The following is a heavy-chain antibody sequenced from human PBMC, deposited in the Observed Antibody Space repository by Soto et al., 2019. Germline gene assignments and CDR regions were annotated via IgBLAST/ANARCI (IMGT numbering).Heavy chain of an antibody. CDR3: ARDLYYYDSSGYLTNYYYYYGMDV. CDR2: ISYDGSNK. Sequence: QVQLVESGGGVVQPGRSLRLSCAASGFTFSSYAMHWVRQAPGKGLEWVAVISYDGSNKYYADSVKGRFTISRDNSKNTLYLQMNSLRAEDTAVYYCARDLYYYDSSGYLTNYYYYYGMDVWGQGTTVTVSS. V-gene: IGHV3-30-3*01. CDR1: GFTFSSYA. D-gene: IGHD3-22*01. J-gene: IGHJ6*02.